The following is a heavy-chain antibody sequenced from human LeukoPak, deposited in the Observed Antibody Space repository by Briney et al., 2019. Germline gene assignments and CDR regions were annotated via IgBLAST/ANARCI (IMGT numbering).Heavy chain of an antibody. CDR2: IRSKTYGETT. V-gene: IGHV3-49*04. J-gene: IGHJ4*02. Sequence: GQSLRLSCTASGFTFGDYAMSWVRQAPGKGLEWVGFIRSKTYGETTEYAASVKGSFTISRDDSKSIAYLQMNSLKTEDTGVYYCTRDHDFWSGYPSSFFDYWGQGTLVTVSS. CDR3: TRDHDFWSGYPSSFFDY. D-gene: IGHD3-3*01. CDR1: GFTFGDYA.